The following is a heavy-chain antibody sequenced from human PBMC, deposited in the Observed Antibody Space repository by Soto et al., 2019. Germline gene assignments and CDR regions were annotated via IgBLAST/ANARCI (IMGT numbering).Heavy chain of an antibody. CDR1: GFTLSSYW. V-gene: IGHV3-7*05. D-gene: IGHD6-19*01. CDR2: IKGDGSEK. CDR3: ARCVGAVAGSN. Sequence: EVQLVESGGGLVQPGGSLRLSCVASGFTLSSYWMSWVRQAPGKGPEWVANIKGDGSEKYYADSEKGRFTISRDNAKNSLLLEMNSLRAEDTALYYCARCVGAVAGSNLGRGTLVTVSS. J-gene: IGHJ1*01.